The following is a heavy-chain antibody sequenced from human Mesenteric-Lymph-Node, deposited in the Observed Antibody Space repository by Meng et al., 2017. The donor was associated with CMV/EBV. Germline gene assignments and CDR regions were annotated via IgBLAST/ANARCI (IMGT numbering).Heavy chain of an antibody. CDR1: GGSISSYY. CDR2: IYYSGST. Sequence: SETLSLTCTVSGGSISSYYWSWIRQPPGKGLEWIGYIYYSGSTNYNPSLKSRVTISVDTSKNQFSLKLSSVTAADTAVYYCARDRGQLSLDWWGQGTLVTVSS. V-gene: IGHV4-59*01. J-gene: IGHJ4*02. CDR3: ARDRGQLSLDW. D-gene: IGHD2/OR15-2a*01.